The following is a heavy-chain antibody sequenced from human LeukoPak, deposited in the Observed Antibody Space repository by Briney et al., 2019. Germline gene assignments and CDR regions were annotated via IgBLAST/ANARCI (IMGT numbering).Heavy chain of an antibody. CDR3: TRRRGDGDYRPDY. Sequence: SETLSLTCAVYGGSFSGYYWGWIRQPPGKGLEWIGSIYYSGITYYNPSLKSRVTISLDTSRNQFSLKLNSVTAEETAVYYCTRRRGDGDYRPDYWGQGTLVTVSS. J-gene: IGHJ4*02. D-gene: IGHD4-17*01. V-gene: IGHV4-34*01. CDR1: GGSFSGYY. CDR2: IYYSGIT.